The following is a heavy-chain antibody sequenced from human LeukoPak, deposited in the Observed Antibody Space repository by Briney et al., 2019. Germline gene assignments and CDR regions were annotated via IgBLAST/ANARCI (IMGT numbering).Heavy chain of an antibody. V-gene: IGHV4-39*01. CDR2: VHYSGST. J-gene: IGHJ4*02. CDR1: GGSIRITTYY. D-gene: IGHD3-10*01. CDR3: VRLSDYYGSGIYFFDD. Sequence: SETLSLTCTVSGGSIRITTYYWGWIRQPPGKGLEWIGSVHYSGSTFYNPSLKSRVTISVDTSKNQFSLKLSSVTAADTAVYYCVRLSDYYGSGIYFFDDWGQGTLVTVSS.